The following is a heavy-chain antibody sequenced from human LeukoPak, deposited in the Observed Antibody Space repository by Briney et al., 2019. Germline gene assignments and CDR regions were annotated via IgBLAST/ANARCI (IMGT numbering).Heavy chain of an antibody. Sequence: PSETLSLTCTVSGASISGYYWSWIRQPPGKGLEWIGFVYYSGSTNYSPSLKSRATISIDTSKNQFSLRLSSVTAADTAVYYCAKHFTWFGEPYPSFDIWGQGTMVTVSS. V-gene: IGHV4-59*01. D-gene: IGHD3-10*01. CDR1: GASISGYY. J-gene: IGHJ3*02. CDR3: AKHFTWFGEPYPSFDI. CDR2: VYYSGST.